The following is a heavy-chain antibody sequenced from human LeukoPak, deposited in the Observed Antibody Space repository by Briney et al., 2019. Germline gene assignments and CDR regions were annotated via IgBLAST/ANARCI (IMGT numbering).Heavy chain of an antibody. CDR2: IYPGDSDT. D-gene: IGHD6-6*01. CDR3: ARRSSSSSGWFDP. V-gene: IGHV5-51*01. Sequence: GESLKISCRGSGYSFTSYWIGWVRPMPGKGLEWMGIIYPGDSDTRYSPSFQGQVTISADKSISTAYLQWSSLKASDTAMYYCARRSSSSSGWFDPWGQGTLVTVSS. J-gene: IGHJ5*02. CDR1: GYSFTSYW.